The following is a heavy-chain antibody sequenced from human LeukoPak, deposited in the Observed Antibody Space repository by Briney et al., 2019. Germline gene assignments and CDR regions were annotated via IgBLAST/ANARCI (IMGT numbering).Heavy chain of an antibody. Sequence: ASVKVSCTASGYTFTSYGISWVRQAPGQGLEWMGWISAYNGNTNYAHKLQGRFTMTTDNSKSTVYMELRSLRSDDTAVYYCAREGGVYYDILTGYYRGYGWFDPWGQGTLVIVSS. CDR1: GYTFTSYG. J-gene: IGHJ5*02. CDR3: AREGGVYYDILTGYYRGYGWFDP. D-gene: IGHD3-9*01. CDR2: ISAYNGNT. V-gene: IGHV1-18*04.